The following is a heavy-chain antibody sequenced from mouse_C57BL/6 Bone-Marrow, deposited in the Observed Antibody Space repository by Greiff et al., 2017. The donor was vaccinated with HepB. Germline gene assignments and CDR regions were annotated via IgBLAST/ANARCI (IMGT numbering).Heavy chain of an antibody. CDR2: IDPSDSHT. CDR1: GYTFTSYW. J-gene: IGHJ2*01. Sequence: QVQLKQPGAELVKPGASVKLSCKASGYTFTSYWMQWVKQRPGQGLEWIGEIDPSDSHTNYNQKFKGKATLTVDTSSSTAYMQLSILSSEDSAVYYCAREGVPYYFDYWGQGTTLTVSS. CDR3: AREGVPYYFDY. V-gene: IGHV1-50*01.